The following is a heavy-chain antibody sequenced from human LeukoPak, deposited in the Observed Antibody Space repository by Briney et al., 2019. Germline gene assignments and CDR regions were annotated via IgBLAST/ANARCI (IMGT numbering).Heavy chain of an antibody. CDR2: ITVTGANT. V-gene: IGHV3-23*01. D-gene: IGHD6-25*01. CDR3: AKAAANWFGP. CDR1: GITFSSSA. Sequence: PGGSLRLSCAPSGITFSSSAMSWVRLGPGKGLEWVSSITVTGANTFYADSVKGRFTISRDNSRDTLYLQMNSLRAEDTAVYYCAKAAANWFGPWGQGTLVTVSS. J-gene: IGHJ5*02.